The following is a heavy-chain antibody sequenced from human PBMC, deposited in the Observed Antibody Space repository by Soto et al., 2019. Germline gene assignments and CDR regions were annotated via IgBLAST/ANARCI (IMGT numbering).Heavy chain of an antibody. D-gene: IGHD3-22*01. CDR1: GYSFTSYW. Sequence: GESLKISCKGSGYSFTSYWIGWVRQMPGKGLEWMGIIYPGDSDTRYSPSFQGQVTISADKSISTAYLQWSSLKASDTAMYYCARLEVYYDSSGYYYASSAEYFQHWGQGTLVTVSS. CDR2: IYPGDSDT. CDR3: ARLEVYYDSSGYYYASSAEYFQH. V-gene: IGHV5-51*01. J-gene: IGHJ1*01.